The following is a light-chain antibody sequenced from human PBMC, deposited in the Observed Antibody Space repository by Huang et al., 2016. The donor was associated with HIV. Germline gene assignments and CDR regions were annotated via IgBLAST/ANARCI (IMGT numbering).Light chain of an antibody. Sequence: EIVLTQSPGTLSLSPGARAPPSCRASQSFSSSYLAWFQQKPGQAPRLFIYATSNRATGSPDRFSGSGSGTHFTLTIDRLEPEDFAVYFCQQYGSSPYTFGQGTKLEIK. CDR3: QQYGSSPYT. CDR1: QSFSSSY. V-gene: IGKV3-20*01. J-gene: IGKJ2*01. CDR2: ATS.